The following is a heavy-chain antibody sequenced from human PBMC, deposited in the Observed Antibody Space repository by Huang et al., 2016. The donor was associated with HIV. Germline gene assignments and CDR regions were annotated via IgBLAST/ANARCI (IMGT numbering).Heavy chain of an antibody. CDR3: VRHRPNYDFWSGYYPYFDD. V-gene: IGHV4-39*01. CDR1: GGSISSSFYY. D-gene: IGHD3-3*01. Sequence: QVQLQESGRGLVKPSETLSLTCTVSGGSISSSFYYWGWNRQSPGKVLEWIGSMYYSEITYYNPSLKSRITISADTSNSQFSLKLTSVTAAGSSVYYCVRHRPNYDFWSGYYPYFDDWGQGTLVTVSS. J-gene: IGHJ4*02. CDR2: MYYSEIT.